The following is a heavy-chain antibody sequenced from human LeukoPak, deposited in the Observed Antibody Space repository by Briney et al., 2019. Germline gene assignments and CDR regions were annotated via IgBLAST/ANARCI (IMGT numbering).Heavy chain of an antibody. CDR2: IYHSGST. CDR3: ARLYLRDHCSSTSCYGLYFDY. V-gene: IGHV4-38-2*01. Sequence: SETLSLTCAVSSYSITSGYYWGWIRQPPGKGLEWIGSIYHSGSTYYNPSLKTRVTISVDTSKNQFSLKLSSVTAADTAVYYCARLYLRDHCSSTSCYGLYFDYWGQGTLVTVSS. J-gene: IGHJ4*02. CDR1: SYSITSGYY. D-gene: IGHD2-2*01.